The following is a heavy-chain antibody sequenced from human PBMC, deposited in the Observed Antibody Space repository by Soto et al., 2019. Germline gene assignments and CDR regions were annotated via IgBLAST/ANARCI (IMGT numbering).Heavy chain of an antibody. V-gene: IGHV4-30-4*02. CDR1: GGSISSGDYY. CDR2: IYYSGST. CDR3: SRGGLEIHLGD. D-gene: IGHD1-7*01. J-gene: IGHJ4*02. Sequence: SETLSLTCTVSGGSISSGDYYWSWIRQPPGKGLEWIGYIYYSGSTYYNPSLKSRVTISVDTSKNQFSLKLSSVNAADTAEYYGSRGGLEIHLGDWCQGTLVTVSS.